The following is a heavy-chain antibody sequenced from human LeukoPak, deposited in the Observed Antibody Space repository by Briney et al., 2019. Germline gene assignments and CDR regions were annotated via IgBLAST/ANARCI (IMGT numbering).Heavy chain of an antibody. V-gene: IGHV3-73*01. D-gene: IGHD2-21*01. J-gene: IGHJ4*02. Sequence: GGSLRLSCAASGFTFSGSGMHWVRQASGKGLEWVGRIRSKANNYATAYAASVKGRFTISRDDSKNTAYLQMNSLKTEDTAVYYCTRACGGDCFDYWGQGTLVTVSS. CDR1: GFTFSGSG. CDR3: TRACGGDCFDY. CDR2: IRSKANNYAT.